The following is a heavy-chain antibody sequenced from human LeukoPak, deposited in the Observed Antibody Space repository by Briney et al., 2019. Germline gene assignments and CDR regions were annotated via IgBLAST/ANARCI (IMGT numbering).Heavy chain of an antibody. CDR1: GGSFSGYY. J-gene: IGHJ4*02. CDR3: ASVVVAATPYYFDY. CDR2: INHSGST. D-gene: IGHD2-15*01. V-gene: IGHV4-34*01. Sequence: SETLSLTCAVYGGSFSGYYWSWIRQPPGKGLEWIGEINHSGSTNYNPSLKSRVTISVDTSKNQFSLQLSSVTAADTAVYYCASVVVAATPYYFDYWGQGTLVTVSS.